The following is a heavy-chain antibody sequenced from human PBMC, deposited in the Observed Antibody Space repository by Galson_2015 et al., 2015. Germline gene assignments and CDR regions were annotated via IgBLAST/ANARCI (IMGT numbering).Heavy chain of an antibody. V-gene: IGHV3-11*03. CDR3: AGPAAPYYYYYMDV. CDR1: GFTFSDYY. D-gene: IGHD2-15*01. CDR2: ISSSSSYT. J-gene: IGHJ6*03. Sequence: SLRLSCAASGFTFSDYYMSWIRQAPGKGLEWVSYISSSSSYTNYADSVKGRFTISRDNAKNSLYLQMNSLRAEDTAVYYCAGPAAPYYYYYMDVWGKGTTVTVSS.